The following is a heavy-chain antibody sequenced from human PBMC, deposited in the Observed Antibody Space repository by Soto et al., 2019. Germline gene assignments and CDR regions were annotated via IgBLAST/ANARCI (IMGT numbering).Heavy chain of an antibody. D-gene: IGHD3-3*01. CDR1: GGTFSTYS. Sequence: GASVKVSCKASGGTFSTYSISWVRQAPGQGLEWMGGIIPIFGTAKYAQKFQGRVTITADESTSTAHMELSSLRSEDTAVYYCAREIFGVIISGGRDAFDIWGQGTMVTVSS. CDR2: IIPIFGTA. CDR3: AREIFGVIISGGRDAFDI. J-gene: IGHJ3*02. V-gene: IGHV1-69*13.